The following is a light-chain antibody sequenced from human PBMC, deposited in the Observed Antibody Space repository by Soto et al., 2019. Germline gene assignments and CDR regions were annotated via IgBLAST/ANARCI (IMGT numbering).Light chain of an antibody. Sequence: DIQMTQSPSTLSASVGDRVTITCLASQSISSWLAWYQQKPGKAPKLMIYKASSLEGGVPSRFSGSGSGTEFTLTISSLQPDDVATYYCQHYNSYSEAFGQGTKVDIK. J-gene: IGKJ1*01. CDR1: QSISSW. CDR3: QHYNSYSEA. CDR2: KAS. V-gene: IGKV1-5*03.